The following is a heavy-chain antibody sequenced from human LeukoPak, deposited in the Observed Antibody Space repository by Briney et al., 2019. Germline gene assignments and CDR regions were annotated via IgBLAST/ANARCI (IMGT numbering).Heavy chain of an antibody. CDR1: GFTFSSAW. CDR2: IKSRTDGGTT. Sequence: GGSLRLSCPGSGFTFSSAWMTWVRQIPGKGLEWVGHIKSRTDGGTTDYAAPVKGRFTVSRDDSKNTVYLQMNSLKTEDSAVYFCATEFYSNGYNFWGQGTLVIASS. CDR3: ATEFYSNGYNF. D-gene: IGHD5-24*01. V-gene: IGHV3-15*01. J-gene: IGHJ4*02.